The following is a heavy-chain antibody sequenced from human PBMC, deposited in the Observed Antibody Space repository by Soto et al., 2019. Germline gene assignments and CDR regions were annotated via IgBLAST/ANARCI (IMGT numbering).Heavy chain of an antibody. Sequence: SLRLSCAASGFTFSSYAMHWVRQAPGKGLEWVAVISYDGSNKYYADSVKGRFTISRDNSKNTLYLQMNSLRAEDTAVYYCAREGNSSSWYTSFWGQGTLVTVSS. V-gene: IGHV3-30-3*01. CDR2: ISYDGSNK. CDR1: GFTFSSYA. J-gene: IGHJ4*02. CDR3: AREGNSSSWYTSF. D-gene: IGHD6-13*01.